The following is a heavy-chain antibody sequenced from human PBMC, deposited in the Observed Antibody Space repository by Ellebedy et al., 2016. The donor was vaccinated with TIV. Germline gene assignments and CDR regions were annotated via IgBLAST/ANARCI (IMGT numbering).Heavy chain of an antibody. D-gene: IGHD2-15*01. V-gene: IGHV4-4*07. CDR2: IYTSGST. CDR1: GGSISSYY. Sequence: MPGGSLRLSCTVSGGSISSYYWSWIRQPAGKGLEWIGRIYTSGSTNYNPSLKSRVTMSVDTSKNQFSLKLSSVTAADTAVYYYARTVVAANNWFDPWGQGTLVTVSS. CDR3: ARTVVAANNWFDP. J-gene: IGHJ5*02.